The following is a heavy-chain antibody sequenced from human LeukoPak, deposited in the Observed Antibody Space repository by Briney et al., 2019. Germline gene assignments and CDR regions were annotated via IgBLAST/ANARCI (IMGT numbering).Heavy chain of an antibody. D-gene: IGHD1-26*01. J-gene: IGHJ4*02. CDR3: ARVAISGTGSNDF. CDR2: INPNSGGT. V-gene: IGHV1-2*02. CDR1: GYTFTGYY. Sequence: ASVKVSCKASGYTFTGYYMHWVRQAPGQGLEWMGWINPNSGGTNYAQKFQGRVTMTRDTSISTAYMQMSSLKSEDTAVYYCARVAISGTGSNDFWGQGPLAPASS.